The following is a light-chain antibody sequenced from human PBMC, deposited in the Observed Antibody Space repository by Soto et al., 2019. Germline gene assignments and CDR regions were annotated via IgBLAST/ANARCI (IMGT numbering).Light chain of an antibody. J-gene: IGKJ2*01. CDR2: GAS. Sequence: EIVLTQSPGTLSLSPGERATLSCRASQSVSSSYLAWYQQKPGQAPRLLIYGASSRATGIPDRFSGSGSGTYITLTSSRLEAEDLAVYYCQQYGSSRTFGQGTKLEIK. CDR3: QQYGSSRT. V-gene: IGKV3-20*01. CDR1: QSVSSSY.